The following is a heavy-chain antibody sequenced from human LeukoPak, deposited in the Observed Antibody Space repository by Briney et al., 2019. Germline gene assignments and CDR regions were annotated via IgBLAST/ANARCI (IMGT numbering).Heavy chain of an antibody. Sequence: AGGSLRLSCAASGFTFSSYAMSWVRQAPGKGLEWVSAISGSGGSTYYADSVKGRFTISRDNSKNTLYLQMNSLRAEDTAVYYCAKDLDTAMVKGIDYWGQGTLVTVSS. V-gene: IGHV3-23*01. CDR1: GFTFSSYA. CDR2: ISGSGGST. CDR3: AKDLDTAMVKGIDY. D-gene: IGHD5-18*01. J-gene: IGHJ4*02.